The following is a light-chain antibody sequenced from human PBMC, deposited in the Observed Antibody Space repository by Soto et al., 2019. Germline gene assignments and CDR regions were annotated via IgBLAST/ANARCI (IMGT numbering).Light chain of an antibody. CDR2: DVS. CDR1: SSDVGGYNY. Sequence: QSVLTQPRSVSGSPGQSVTISCTGTSSDVGGYNYVSWYQQHPGKAPKLMIYDVSKRPSGVPDRFSGSKSGNTASLTISGLQAEDEADSYCCSYAGSYNVVFGGGTKVTVL. V-gene: IGLV2-11*01. J-gene: IGLJ2*01. CDR3: CSYAGSYNVV.